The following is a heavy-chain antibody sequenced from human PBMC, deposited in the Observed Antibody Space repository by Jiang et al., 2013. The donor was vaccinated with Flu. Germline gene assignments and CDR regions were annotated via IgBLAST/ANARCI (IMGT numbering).Heavy chain of an antibody. J-gene: IGHJ4*02. Sequence: VQLVESGGGVVQPGRSLRLSCAASGFTFSTHGMHWVRQAPGKGLEWVAIIWFDGRKEYYVDSVKGRFTISRDNSKNTLYLQMNSLRAEDTAVYYCARESIYYFDYWGQGTLVTVSS. CDR3: ARESIYYFDY. CDR2: IWFDGRKE. CDR1: GFTFSTHG. D-gene: IGHD3-9*01. V-gene: IGHV3-33*01.